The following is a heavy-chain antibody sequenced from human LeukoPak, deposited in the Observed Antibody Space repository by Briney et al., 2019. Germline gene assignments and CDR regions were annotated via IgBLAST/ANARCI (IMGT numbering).Heavy chain of an antibody. D-gene: IGHD6-19*01. CDR1: GGSISSYY. J-gene: IGHJ4*02. V-gene: IGHV4-59*01. CDR2: IYYSGST. Sequence: PSETLSLTCTVSGGSISSYYWSWIRQPPGKGLEWIGYIYYSGSTNYNPSLKSRVTISVDTSKNQFSLKLSSVTAADTAVYYCARVSSAVAGKTFDYWGQGTLVTVSS. CDR3: ARVSSAVAGKTFDY.